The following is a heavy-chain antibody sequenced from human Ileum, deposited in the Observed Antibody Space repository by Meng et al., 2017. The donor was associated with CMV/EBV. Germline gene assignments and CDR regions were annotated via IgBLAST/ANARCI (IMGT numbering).Heavy chain of an antibody. D-gene: IGHD4-11*01. CDR1: SGSVNSVSYY. CDR3: AIFYRPKRAFDH. J-gene: IGHJ4*02. V-gene: IGHV4-31*02. Sequence: VSSGSVNSVSYYWSWIRQHPERGLEWIGYMFYSGPTYYTQSLKSRITMSVDTSQIQFSLNLTSVTAADTVVYYCAIFYRPKRAFDHWGQGTLVTVSS. CDR2: MFYSGPT.